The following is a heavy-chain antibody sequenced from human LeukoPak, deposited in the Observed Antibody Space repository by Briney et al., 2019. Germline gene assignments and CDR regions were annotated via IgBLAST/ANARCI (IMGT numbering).Heavy chain of an antibody. CDR1: GGSISSSSYY. Sequence: SETLSLTCTVSGGSISSSSYYWGWIRQPPGKGLEWIGSIYYSGSTYYNPSLKSRVTISVDTSKNQFSLKLSSVTAADTAVYYCTAGRSDYFDFWGQGALVTVSS. J-gene: IGHJ4*02. CDR3: TAGRSDYFDF. CDR2: IYYSGST. V-gene: IGHV4-39*01. D-gene: IGHD6-25*01.